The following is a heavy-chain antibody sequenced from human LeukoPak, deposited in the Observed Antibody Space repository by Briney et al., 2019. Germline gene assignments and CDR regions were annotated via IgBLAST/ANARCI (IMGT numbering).Heavy chain of an antibody. CDR2: ISSSSSYI. CDR1: GFTFSSYS. V-gene: IGHV3-21*01. J-gene: IGHJ6*02. Sequence: GGSLRLSCAASGFTFSSYSMNWVRQAPGKGLEWVSSISSSSSYIYYADSVKGRFTISRDNAKNSLYLQMNSLRAEDTAVYYCARDLPTPRSYYYYGMDVWGQGTTVTVSS. CDR3: ARDLPTPRSYYYYGMDV.